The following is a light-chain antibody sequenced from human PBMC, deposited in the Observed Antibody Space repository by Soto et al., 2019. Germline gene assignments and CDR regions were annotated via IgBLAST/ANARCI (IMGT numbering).Light chain of an antibody. J-gene: IGLJ2*01. Sequence: QSVLTQPPSASGSPGQSVTISCTGTSSDAGGYNYVSWYQQHPGKAPKLMIYEVSKRPSGVPDRFSGSKSGNTASLTVSGLQAEDEADYYCSSYAGSNIVVFGGGTKVTVL. V-gene: IGLV2-8*01. CDR2: EVS. CDR1: SSDAGGYNY. CDR3: SSYAGSNIVV.